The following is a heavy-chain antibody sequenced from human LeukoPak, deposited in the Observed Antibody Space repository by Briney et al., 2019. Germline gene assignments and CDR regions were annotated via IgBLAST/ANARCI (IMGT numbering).Heavy chain of an antibody. Sequence: GGSLRLSCAASGFTFSSYWMSWVSQAPGKGLEWVANMNEDGSEKYYVDSVKGRFTISRDNAKNSLYLQMNSLRAEDTALYYCARTGNSGSGSWGQGTLVTVSS. CDR1: GFTFSSYW. CDR3: ARTGNSGSGS. V-gene: IGHV3-7*05. J-gene: IGHJ4*02. D-gene: IGHD3-10*01. CDR2: MNEDGSEK.